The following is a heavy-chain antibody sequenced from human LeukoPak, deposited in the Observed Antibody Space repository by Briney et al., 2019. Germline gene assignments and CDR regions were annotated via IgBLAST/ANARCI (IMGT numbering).Heavy chain of an antibody. V-gene: IGHV1-69*13. CDR1: GGTFSSYA. J-gene: IGHJ4*02. D-gene: IGHD2-21*02. Sequence: SVKVSCKASGGTFSSYAISWVRQAPGQGLEWMGGIVPIFGTANYAQKFQGRVTITADESTSTAYMELSSLRSEDTAVYYCARVGINCGGDCYIFDYWGQGTLVTVSS. CDR2: IVPIFGTA. CDR3: ARVGINCGGDCYIFDY.